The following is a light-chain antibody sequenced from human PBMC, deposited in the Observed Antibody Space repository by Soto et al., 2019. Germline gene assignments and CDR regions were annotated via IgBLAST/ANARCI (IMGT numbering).Light chain of an antibody. Sequence: DIVMTQSPDSLAVSLGERATINCKSSQSLLYSSSNKNYLASYQQKPGQPPKLLICWASTRESGVPDRFSGSVSGTDFTLTISRLQAEDVAVYYCQQCYSPPYTFGQGTKLQIK. CDR1: QSLLYSSSNKNY. CDR2: WAS. V-gene: IGKV4-1*01. J-gene: IGKJ2*01. CDR3: QQCYSPPYT.